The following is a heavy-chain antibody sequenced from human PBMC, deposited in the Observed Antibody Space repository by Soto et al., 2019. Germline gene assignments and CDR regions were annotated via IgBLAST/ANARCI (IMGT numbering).Heavy chain of an antibody. Sequence: PGGSLRLSCAASGFTFSDYYMSWIRQAPGKGLEWVSYISSSSSYTNYADSVKGRFTISRDNAKNSLYLQMNRLRAEDTAVYYCARGFLRFGEPRAFDIWGQGTMVTVSS. D-gene: IGHD3-16*01. CDR1: GFTFSDYY. CDR3: ARGFLRFGEPRAFDI. CDR2: ISSSSSYT. V-gene: IGHV3-11*06. J-gene: IGHJ3*02.